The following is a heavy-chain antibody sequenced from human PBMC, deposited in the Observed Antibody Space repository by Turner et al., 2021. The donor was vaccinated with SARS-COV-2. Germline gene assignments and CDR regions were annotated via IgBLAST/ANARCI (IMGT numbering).Heavy chain of an antibody. Sequence: QVQLVQSGAEVNKPGASVKVSFKASGYTFLSYDINWVRQATGQGLEWMGWMNPNSGNTGDAQKFQGRVTMTRNTSISTAYMELSSLRSEDTAVYYCARAAQLTVWFDPWGQGTLVTVSS. CDR1: GYTFLSYD. CDR2: MNPNSGNT. D-gene: IGHD3-9*01. V-gene: IGHV1-8*01. CDR3: ARAAQLTVWFDP. J-gene: IGHJ5*02.